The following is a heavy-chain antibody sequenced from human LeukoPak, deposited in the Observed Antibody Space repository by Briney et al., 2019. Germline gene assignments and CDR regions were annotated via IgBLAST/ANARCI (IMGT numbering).Heavy chain of an antibody. CDR2: IYSGGST. CDR1: GFTVSSNY. V-gene: IGHV3-53*01. Sequence: GGSLRLSCAASGFTVSSNYMSWVRQPPGKGLEGVSVIYSGGSTYYADSVKGRFTNSRDNSKNTLYLQINSLRAEDTAVYYCVWLTGDACELWGRRTIVSV. CDR3: VWLTGDACEL. J-gene: IGHJ3*01. D-gene: IGHD3-9*01.